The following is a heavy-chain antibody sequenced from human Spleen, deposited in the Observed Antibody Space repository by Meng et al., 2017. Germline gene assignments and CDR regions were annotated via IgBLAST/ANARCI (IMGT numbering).Heavy chain of an antibody. D-gene: IGHD4-11*01. CDR3: ARGPTTMAHDFDY. CDR1: GGSFSGYY. CDR2: INHSGST. Sequence: QVRLKQWGAGLLKPPETLSLTCAVYGGSFSGYYWSWIRQTPGKGLEWIGEINHSGSTNYNPSLKSRVTISVDTSQNNLSLKLSSVTAADSAVYYCARGPTTMAHDFDYWGQGTLVTVSS. V-gene: IGHV4-34*01. J-gene: IGHJ4*02.